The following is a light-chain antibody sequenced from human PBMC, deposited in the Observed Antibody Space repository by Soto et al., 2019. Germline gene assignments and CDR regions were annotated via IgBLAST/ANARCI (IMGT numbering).Light chain of an antibody. CDR3: QQPNSYPLT. V-gene: IGKV1-17*01. J-gene: IGKJ1*01. CDR2: TAS. CDR1: QGIRNK. Sequence: DIQMTQSPSSLSASVGDRVTITCRASQGIRNKVGWYQQYPGKAPKRLIYTASSVERGVPSRFSGSGSGTEFTLTISSLQPEDFATYYCQQPNSYPLTFGQGTKVEIK.